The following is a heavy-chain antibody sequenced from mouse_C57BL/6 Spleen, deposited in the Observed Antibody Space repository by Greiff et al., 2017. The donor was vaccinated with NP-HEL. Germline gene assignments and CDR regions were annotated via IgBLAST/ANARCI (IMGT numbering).Heavy chain of an antibody. J-gene: IGHJ2*01. V-gene: IGHV1-4*01. Sequence: QVQLQQSGAELARPGASVKMSCKASGYTFTSYTMHWVKQRPGQGLEWIGYINPSSGYTKYNQKFKDKATLTADKSSSTAYMQLSSLTSEDSAVYYCAREDYDYDGGRRYFDYWGQGTTLTVSS. D-gene: IGHD2-4*01. CDR3: AREDYDYDGGRRYFDY. CDR2: INPSSGYT. CDR1: GYTFTSYT.